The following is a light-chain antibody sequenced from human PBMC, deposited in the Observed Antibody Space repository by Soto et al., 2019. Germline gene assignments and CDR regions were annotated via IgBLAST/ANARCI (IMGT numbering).Light chain of an antibody. CDR2: EVS. Sequence: QSALTQPPSASGSPGQSVTISCTGTSSDVGGYNYVSWYQQQPGKAPKLMIYEVSKRPSGVPDRFSGSKSGNTASLTVSGLQAEDEADYYCSSYAGANSVVFGGGTKLTV. J-gene: IGLJ2*01. CDR1: SSDVGGYNY. V-gene: IGLV2-8*01. CDR3: SSYAGANSVV.